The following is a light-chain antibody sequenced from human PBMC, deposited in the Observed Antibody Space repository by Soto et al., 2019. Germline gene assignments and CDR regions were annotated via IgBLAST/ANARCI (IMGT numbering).Light chain of an antibody. CDR3: QQTYTSRIT. Sequence: DIQMTQSPSSLSASVGDRVTITCRASQSISNYLNWYQQKPGKAPKLLIFAASSLQSGVPSRFSGSGSGTDFTLTVSSXQPEDFATYYCQQTYTSRITFGLGTRLEIK. V-gene: IGKV1-39*01. CDR2: AAS. CDR1: QSISNY. J-gene: IGKJ5*01.